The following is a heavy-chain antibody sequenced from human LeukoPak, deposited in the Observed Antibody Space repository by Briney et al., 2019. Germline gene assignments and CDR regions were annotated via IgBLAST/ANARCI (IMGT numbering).Heavy chain of an antibody. CDR3: AGERGEKYSSGWYKTNFFDK. V-gene: IGHV4-39*07. CDR1: GDSFSSVTDY. CDR2: GDYTGGT. J-gene: IGHJ4*02. D-gene: IGHD6-19*01. Sequence: SQTLSLTCTVSGDSFSSVTDYWAWVRQPPGKGLEWIASGDYTGGTYYNPSLESRVAISADMSTKQISLKLTSVTGADTAVYYCAGERGEKYSSGWYKTNFFDKWGQGIRVTVSS.